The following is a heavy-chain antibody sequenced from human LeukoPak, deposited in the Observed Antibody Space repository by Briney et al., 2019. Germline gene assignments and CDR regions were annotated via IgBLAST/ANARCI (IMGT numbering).Heavy chain of an antibody. V-gene: IGHV3-7*01. CDR2: IKQDGSEK. CDR1: GFTFSSYW. J-gene: IGHJ4*02. Sequence: GGSLRLSCAASGFTFSSYWMSWVRQAPGKGLEWGANIKQDGSEKYYVDPVKGRFTISRDNAKNSLYLQMNSLRAEDTAVYYCARDNVLLWFGELFGYWGQGTLVTVSS. D-gene: IGHD3-10*01. CDR3: ARDNVLLWFGELFGY.